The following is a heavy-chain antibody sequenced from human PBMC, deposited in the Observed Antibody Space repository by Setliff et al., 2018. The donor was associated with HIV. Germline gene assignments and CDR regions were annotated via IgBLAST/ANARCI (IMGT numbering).Heavy chain of an antibody. D-gene: IGHD6-13*01. CDR2: IYYSGST. CDR1: GGSISSSSCY. Sequence: SETLSLTCTVSGGSISSSSCYWGWIRQPPGKGLEWIGSIYYSGSTYYNPSLKSRVTISVDTSKNQFSLKLSSVTAADTAVYYCASGTSSSEFDYWGQGTLVTVSS. V-gene: IGHV4-39*07. J-gene: IGHJ4*02. CDR3: ASGTSSSEFDY.